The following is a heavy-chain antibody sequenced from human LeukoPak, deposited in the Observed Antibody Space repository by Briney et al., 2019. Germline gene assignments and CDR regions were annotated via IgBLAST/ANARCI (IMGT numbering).Heavy chain of an antibody. CDR2: ISYDGSNK. CDR1: GFTFSSYG. J-gene: IGHJ4*02. V-gene: IGHV3-30*03. D-gene: IGHD3-10*01. CDR3: ARSSFGEGYYFDY. Sequence: GRSLRLSCAASGFTFSSYGMHWVRQAPGKGLEWVAVISYDGSNKYYADSVKGRFTISRDNSKNTLYLQMNSLRAEDTAVYYCARSSFGEGYYFDYWGQGTLVTVSS.